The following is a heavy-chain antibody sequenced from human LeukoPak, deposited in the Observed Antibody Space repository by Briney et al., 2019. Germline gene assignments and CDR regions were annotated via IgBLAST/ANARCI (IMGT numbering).Heavy chain of an antibody. V-gene: IGHV3-30-3*01. CDR1: GFTFSSYA. CDR3: ARDEEGNYGDSQDFDY. CDR2: ISYDGSNK. Sequence: PGGSLRLSCAASGFTFSSYAMHWVRQAPGKGLEWVAVISYDGSNKYYADSVKGRFTISRDNSKNMLYLQMNSLRTEDTAVYYCARDEEGNYGDSQDFDYWGQGTLVTVSS. J-gene: IGHJ4*02. D-gene: IGHD4-17*01.